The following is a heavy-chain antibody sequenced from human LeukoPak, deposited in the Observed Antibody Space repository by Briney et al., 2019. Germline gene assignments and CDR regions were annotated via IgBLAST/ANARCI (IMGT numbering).Heavy chain of an antibody. CDR2: INGNSGTT. CDR3: ARYFDWGPDY. J-gene: IGHJ4*02. CDR1: GFTFTDHY. D-gene: IGHD3-9*01. Sequence: ASVKVSCKASGFTFTDHYMHWVRQAPGQGLEWMGWINGNSGTTFYAQKFQDRITVTRDTSISTMYMELNRLTSDDTAVYYCARYFDWGPDYWGQGTLVAVSS. V-gene: IGHV1-2*02.